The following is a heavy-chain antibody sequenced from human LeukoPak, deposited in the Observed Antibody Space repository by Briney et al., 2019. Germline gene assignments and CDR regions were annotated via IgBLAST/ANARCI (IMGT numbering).Heavy chain of an antibody. J-gene: IGHJ6*03. CDR1: GGSIISSSYY. CDR2: IYYSGST. D-gene: IGHD3/OR15-3a*01. V-gene: IGHV4-39*01. CDR3: ARHAPLGIFGLVSGSDYYYMDV. Sequence: SETLSLTCTGSGGSIISSSYYWGWIRQPPGKGLEWIGSIYYSGSTYYNPSLKSRVTISVDTSKNQFSLKLSSVTAADTAVYYCARHAPLGIFGLVSGSDYYYMDVWGKGTTVTVSS.